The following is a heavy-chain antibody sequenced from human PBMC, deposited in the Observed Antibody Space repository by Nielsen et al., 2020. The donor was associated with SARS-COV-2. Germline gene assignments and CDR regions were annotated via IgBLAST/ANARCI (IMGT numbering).Heavy chain of an antibody. CDR1: GISFSTYG. D-gene: IGHD5-24*01. CDR2: INNDGSIT. V-gene: IGHV3-74*01. J-gene: IGHJ4*02. Sequence: GGSLRLSCAASGISFSTYGMHWVRQAPGKGLVWLSRINNDGSITSYADSVSGRFTIPRDNAKNTLYLQMNSLGVEDTAVYYCASRRDGYNYDTYWGQGTLVNVSS. CDR3: ASRRDGYNYDTY.